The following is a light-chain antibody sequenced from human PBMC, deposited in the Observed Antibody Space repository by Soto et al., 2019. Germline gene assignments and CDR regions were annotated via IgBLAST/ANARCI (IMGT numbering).Light chain of an antibody. V-gene: IGLV6-57*04. Sequence: NFMLTQPHSVSESPGKTVTISYTPSSGSIASNYVQWYQQRPGSAPTTVIYEDNQRPSGVPDRFSGSIDSSSNSASLTISGLKTEDEADYYCQSYDTSNYVFGTGTKLTVL. J-gene: IGLJ1*01. CDR2: EDN. CDR3: QSYDTSNYV. CDR1: SGSIASNY.